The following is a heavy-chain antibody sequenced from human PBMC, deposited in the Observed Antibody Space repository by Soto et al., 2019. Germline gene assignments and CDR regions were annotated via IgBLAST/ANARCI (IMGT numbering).Heavy chain of an antibody. CDR2: INHSGST. CDR3: ARGYESSRRYLPLIDY. J-gene: IGHJ4*02. D-gene: IGHD3-22*01. V-gene: IGHV4-34*01. Sequence: QVQLQQWGAGLLKPSETLSLRCVVNSGSFSGYYWTWIRQTPGKGLEWIGEINHSGSTNYNPSLMSRVTMSADTSKKQFSLRLSSVTAADTALYLCARGYESSRRYLPLIDYWGQGTLVTVSS. CDR1: SGSFSGYY.